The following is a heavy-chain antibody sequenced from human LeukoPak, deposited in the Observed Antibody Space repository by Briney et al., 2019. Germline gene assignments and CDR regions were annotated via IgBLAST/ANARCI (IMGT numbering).Heavy chain of an antibody. D-gene: IGHD7-27*01. V-gene: IGHV3-74*01. CDR3: ARDLNWGQVDY. J-gene: IGHJ4*02. CDR1: GFTFSGYW. CDR2: INGDGSAT. Sequence: PGGSLRLSCVASGFTFSGYWMYWFRQAPGKGLAWVSRINGDGSATNYAGSMKGRFTISRDNAKNIVYLQMNSLRDDDTAVYYCARDLNWGQVDYWGQGTLVTVSS.